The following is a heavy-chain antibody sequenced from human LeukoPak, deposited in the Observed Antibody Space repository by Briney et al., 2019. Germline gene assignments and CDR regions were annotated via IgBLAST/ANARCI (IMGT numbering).Heavy chain of an antibody. Sequence: SCKVSGYTLTELSMHWVRQAPGKGLEWVAVIWYDGSNKYYADSVKGRFTISRDNSKNTLYLQMNSLRAEDTAVYYCARDERDYFDYWGQGTLVTVSS. J-gene: IGHJ4*02. CDR3: ARDERDYFDY. V-gene: IGHV3-33*01. CDR2: IWYDGSNK. CDR1: GYTLTELS.